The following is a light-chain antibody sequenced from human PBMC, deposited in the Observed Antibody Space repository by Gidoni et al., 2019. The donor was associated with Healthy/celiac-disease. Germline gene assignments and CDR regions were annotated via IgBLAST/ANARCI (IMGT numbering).Light chain of an antibody. CDR1: QSISSY. CDR2: AAS. J-gene: IGKJ1*01. Sequence: DIQMTQSPSSLSASVGDRVTITCRASQSISSYLNWYQQKPGKAPKRLIYAASSLQSGVPSRLSGSGSGTDFTLTISSLQPEDFATYYWQQSYSTLWTFGQGTKVEIK. V-gene: IGKV1-39*01. CDR3: QQSYSTLWT.